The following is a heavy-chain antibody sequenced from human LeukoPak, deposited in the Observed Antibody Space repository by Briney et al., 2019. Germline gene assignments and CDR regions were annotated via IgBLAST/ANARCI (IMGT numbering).Heavy chain of an antibody. V-gene: IGHV4-59*01. CDR3: ARANADLTVRGLIDYYYYMDV. Sequence: PSETLSLTCTVSGGSISDYYWSWMRQSPGRGVEWIGCIYYSGSTNYSPSLKRRVNISVETSKNQFSLRLSSVTVADTAVYYCARANADLTVRGLIDYYYYMDVWGKGTTVTVSS. CDR1: GGSISDYY. D-gene: IGHD3-16*02. CDR2: IYYSGST. J-gene: IGHJ6*03.